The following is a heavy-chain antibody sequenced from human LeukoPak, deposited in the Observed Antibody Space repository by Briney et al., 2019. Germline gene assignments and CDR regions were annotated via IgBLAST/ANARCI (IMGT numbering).Heavy chain of an antibody. CDR3: AIYSSSWYGIDY. Sequence: ASVKVSCKASGYTFTGYYMHWVRQAPGQRLEWMGWINPNSGGTNYAQKFQGRVTMTRDTSISTAYMELSRLRSDDTAVYYCAIYSSSWYGIDYWGQGTLVTVSS. J-gene: IGHJ4*02. CDR1: GYTFTGYY. D-gene: IGHD6-13*01. CDR2: INPNSGGT. V-gene: IGHV1-2*02.